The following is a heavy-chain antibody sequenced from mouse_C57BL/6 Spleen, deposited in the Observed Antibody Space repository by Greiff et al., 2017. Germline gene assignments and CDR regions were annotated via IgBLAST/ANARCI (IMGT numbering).Heavy chain of an antibody. D-gene: IGHD1-1*01. CDR2: LSYDGSN. V-gene: IGHV3-6*01. Sequence: EVKLMESGPGLVKPSHSLSLTCSVTGYSITSCYYWNWIRQFPGNKLEWMGYLSYDGSNNYNPSLKNRISITRDTSKNQFFLKLNSVTTEDTATYYCARDYYGSSYGYFDYWGQGTTLTVSS. CDR3: ARDYYGSSYGYFDY. J-gene: IGHJ2*01. CDR1: GYSITSCYY.